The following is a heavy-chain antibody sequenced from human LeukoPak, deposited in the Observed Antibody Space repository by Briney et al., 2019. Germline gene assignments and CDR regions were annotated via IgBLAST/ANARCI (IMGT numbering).Heavy chain of an antibody. CDR3: AGNNCSSTRCYTGGFDY. J-gene: IGHJ4*02. V-gene: IGHV3-23*01. CDR1: GFTFSSYA. Sequence: GGSLRLSCAASGFTFSSYAMSWVRQAPGKGLEWVSAISGSGGSTYYADSVKGRFTISRDSSKNTLYLQMNSLRAEDTAVYYCAGNNCSSTRCYTGGFDYGGQGPLVTVPS. D-gene: IGHD2-2*02. CDR2: ISGSGGST.